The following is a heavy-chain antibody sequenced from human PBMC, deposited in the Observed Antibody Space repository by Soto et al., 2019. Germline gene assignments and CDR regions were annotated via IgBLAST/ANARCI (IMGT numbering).Heavy chain of an antibody. Sequence: QVQLVESGGGLVRPGGSLRLSCAASGFTFTDYYMGWIRQAPGKGLECVSYISGSSSDTNYADSVKGRFTISRDNAKNSLYLHMNSLRAEDTAVYYCARARGSYSFDYWGQGTLFTVSS. V-gene: IGHV3-11*05. J-gene: IGHJ4*02. D-gene: IGHD1-26*01. CDR1: GFTFTDYY. CDR2: ISGSSSDT. CDR3: ARARGSYSFDY.